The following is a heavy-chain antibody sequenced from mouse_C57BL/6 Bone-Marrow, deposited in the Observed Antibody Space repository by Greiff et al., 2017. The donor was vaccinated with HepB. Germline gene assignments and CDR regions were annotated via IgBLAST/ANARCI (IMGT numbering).Heavy chain of an antibody. CDR3: TTYGYVWYVDV. Sequence: EVKLMESGAELVRPGASVKLSCTASGFNIKDDYMHWVKQRPEQGLEWIGWIDPENGDTEYASKFQGKATITADTSSNTAYLQLSSLTSEDTAVYYCTTYGYVWYVDVWGTGTTVTVSS. D-gene: IGHD2-2*01. CDR1: GFNIKDDY. V-gene: IGHV14-4*01. J-gene: IGHJ1*03. CDR2: IDPENGDT.